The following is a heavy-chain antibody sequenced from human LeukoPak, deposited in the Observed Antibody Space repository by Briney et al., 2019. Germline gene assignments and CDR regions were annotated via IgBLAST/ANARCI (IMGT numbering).Heavy chain of an antibody. D-gene: IGHD6-19*01. Sequence: GGSLRLSCAASGFTFDDYAMHWVRQAPGKGLEWVSGISWNSGSIGYADSVKGRFTISRDNAKNSLYLQMNSLRAEDTALYYCAKDIGEQWLANDAFDIWGQGTMVTVSP. J-gene: IGHJ3*02. CDR1: GFTFDDYA. CDR2: ISWNSGSI. V-gene: IGHV3-9*01. CDR3: AKDIGEQWLANDAFDI.